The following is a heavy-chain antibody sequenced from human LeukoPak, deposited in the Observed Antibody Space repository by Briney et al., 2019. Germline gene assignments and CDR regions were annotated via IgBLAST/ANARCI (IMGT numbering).Heavy chain of an antibody. Sequence: PSQTLSLTCAVSGGSISSGGYSWSWIRQPPGKGLEWIGYIYHSGSTYYDPSLKSRVTISVDRSKNQFSLKLSSVTAADTAVYYCARTEEVYSSSSGVYFDYWGQGTLVTVSS. J-gene: IGHJ4*02. CDR2: IYHSGST. V-gene: IGHV4-30-2*01. CDR1: GGSISSGGYS. D-gene: IGHD6-6*01. CDR3: ARTEEVYSSSSGVYFDY.